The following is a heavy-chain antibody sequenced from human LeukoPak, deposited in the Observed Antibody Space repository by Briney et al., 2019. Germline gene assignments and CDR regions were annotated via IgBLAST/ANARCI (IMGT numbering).Heavy chain of an antibody. Sequence: PGGSLRLSCAASGFTFTNYAMNWVRQAPGKRLEWVSSITSNARDTYFADSVKGRFTVSRDNSGNTLYLQMNSLRADDTAIYYCAKAPLGSCTRVRCYQLDSWGQGTLVTVSS. J-gene: IGHJ4*02. D-gene: IGHD2-15*01. CDR3: AKAPLGSCTRVRCYQLDS. CDR2: ITSNARDT. V-gene: IGHV3-23*01. CDR1: GFTFTNYA.